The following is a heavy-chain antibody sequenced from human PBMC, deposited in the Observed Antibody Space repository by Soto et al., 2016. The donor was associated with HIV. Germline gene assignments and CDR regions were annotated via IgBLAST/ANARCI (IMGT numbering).Heavy chain of an antibody. CDR3: ARDRSPLTTVTTTIDY. CDR2: INPNTGGT. D-gene: IGHD4-17*01. J-gene: IGHJ4*02. CDR1: GYTFTGYY. Sequence: QVQLVQSGAEVKKPGASVKVSCKASGYTFTGYYIYWVRQAPGLGLEWMGWINPNTGGTSDAQNFQGRVTMTRDTLLTTGYMELTNLTSDDTAIYYCARDRSPLTTVTTTIDYWGQGTLVTVSS. V-gene: IGHV1-2*02.